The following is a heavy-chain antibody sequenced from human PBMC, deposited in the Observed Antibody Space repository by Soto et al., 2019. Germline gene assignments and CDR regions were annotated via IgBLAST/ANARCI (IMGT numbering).Heavy chain of an antibody. CDR2: VYHTGNT. V-gene: IGHV4-4*02. J-gene: IGHJ4*02. Sequence: SETMSLTCIVFGDSINNAIWWRWVRQTPGKGLEWIGEVYHTGNTNYNPSLKSRVIISVDKSKNQFSLNLYSVTAADTAVYYCARRGGNYNDYNVNYFDSWGQGALVTVSS. CDR3: ARRGGNYNDYNVNYFDS. CDR1: GDSINNAIW. D-gene: IGHD4-17*01.